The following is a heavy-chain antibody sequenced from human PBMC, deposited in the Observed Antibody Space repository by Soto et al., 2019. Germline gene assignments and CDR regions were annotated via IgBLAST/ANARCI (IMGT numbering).Heavy chain of an antibody. CDR1: GYSFMKYG. CDR3: AREASVLIPAAQPSRFDS. CDR2: ISPYSGYT. Sequence: RASVKVSCKGFGYSFMKYGINWVRQAPGQGLEWVGWISPYSGYTHSAQKFHGRLTLTTDTAASTAYMELRILRSADTALYYCAREASVLIPAAQPSRFDSWGQGTPVTVSS. V-gene: IGHV1-18*01. J-gene: IGHJ4*02. D-gene: IGHD2-2*01.